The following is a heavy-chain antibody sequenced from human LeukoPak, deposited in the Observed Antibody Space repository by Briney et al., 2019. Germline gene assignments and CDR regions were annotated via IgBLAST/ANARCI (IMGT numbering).Heavy chain of an antibody. CDR1: GFTFSSYS. V-gene: IGHV3-21*01. D-gene: IGHD6-19*01. CDR3: ARGGAYISAVAGTLDY. CDR2: ISSSSSYI. Sequence: PGGSPRLSCAASGFTFSSYSMNWVRQAPGKGLEWVSSISSSSSYIYYADSVKGRFTISRDNAKNSLYLQMNSLRAEDTAVYYCARGGAYISAVAGTLDYWGQGTLVTVSS. J-gene: IGHJ4*02.